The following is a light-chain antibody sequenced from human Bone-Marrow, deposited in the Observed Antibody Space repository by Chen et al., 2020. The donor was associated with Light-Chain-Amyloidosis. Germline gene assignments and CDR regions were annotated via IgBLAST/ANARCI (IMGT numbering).Light chain of an antibody. J-gene: IGKJ2*01. CDR3: QQYADLPYT. V-gene: IGKV1-33*01. Sequence: DIQMTQSPSSLSASVGDRVTITCQASQDITNYLNWYQQKPGEVPKLLIYEASTLETGVPSRFIGGRSGTHFTFTITSLQREDIATYYCQQYADLPYTFGQGTNLEIK. CDR2: EAS. CDR1: QDITNY.